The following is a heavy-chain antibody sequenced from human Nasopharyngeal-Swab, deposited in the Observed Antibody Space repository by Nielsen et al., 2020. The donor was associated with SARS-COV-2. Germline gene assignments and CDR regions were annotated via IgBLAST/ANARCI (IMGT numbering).Heavy chain of an antibody. CDR3: ARGKYQLLFSGAFDI. D-gene: IGHD2-2*01. Sequence: SETLSLTCAVYGGSFSGYYWSWIRQPPGKGLEWIGEINHSGSTNYNPSLKSRVTISVDTSKNQFSLKLSSVTAADTDVYYCARGKYQLLFSGAFDIWGQGTMVTVSS. J-gene: IGHJ3*02. CDR1: GGSFSGYY. CDR2: INHSGST. V-gene: IGHV4-34*01.